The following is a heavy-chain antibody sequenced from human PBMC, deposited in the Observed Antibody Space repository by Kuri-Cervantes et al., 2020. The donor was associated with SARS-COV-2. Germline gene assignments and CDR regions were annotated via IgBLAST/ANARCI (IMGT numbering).Heavy chain of an antibody. CDR1: GFTFSTYW. Sequence: ETLSLTCAASGFTFSTYWMNWVRQAPGKGLMWVSRIDYDGNRPGYADSVKGRFTISRDNAKNSLYLQMNSLRAEDTAVYYCASSSGYQPFDYWGQGTLVTVSS. CDR3: ASSSGYQPFDY. CDR2: IDYDGNRP. V-gene: IGHV3-74*01. J-gene: IGHJ4*02. D-gene: IGHD3-22*01.